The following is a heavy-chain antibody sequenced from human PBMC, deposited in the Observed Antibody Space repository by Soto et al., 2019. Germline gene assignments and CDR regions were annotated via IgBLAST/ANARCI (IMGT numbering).Heavy chain of an antibody. V-gene: IGHV4-34*01. CDR2: INHSGGT. Sequence: QVQLQQWGARLLKPSETLSLTCAVYGGSFSGYYWTWIRQPPGKGLEWIGEINHSGGTEYIPSLKSRVTISVDTSKNQFSLKLSSVTAADTAVYYCARGRGDYAHRTSYYYYYGMDVWGQGTRVTVSS. J-gene: IGHJ6*02. CDR1: GGSFSGYY. CDR3: ARGRGDYAHRTSYYYYYGMDV. D-gene: IGHD4-17*01.